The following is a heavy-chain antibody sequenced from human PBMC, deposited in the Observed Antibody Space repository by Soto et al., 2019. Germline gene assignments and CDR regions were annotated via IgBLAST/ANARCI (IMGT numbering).Heavy chain of an antibody. Sequence: PGGSVRLSCVASGVTFKGAWMNWVRQAPGKGLEWVGRVKSKVDGGTIDYAAPVKGRFTISRDDSKDTVYLQMNSLKTEDTAVYYCARYDSSGYYWPYYYYGMDVWGQGTTVTVSS. D-gene: IGHD3-22*01. CDR2: VKSKVDGGTI. CDR1: GVTFKGAW. J-gene: IGHJ6*02. V-gene: IGHV3-15*07. CDR3: ARYDSSGYYWPYYYYGMDV.